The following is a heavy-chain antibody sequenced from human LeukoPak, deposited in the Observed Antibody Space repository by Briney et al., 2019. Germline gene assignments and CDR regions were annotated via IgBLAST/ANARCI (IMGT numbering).Heavy chain of an antibody. CDR2: IIGSGTEM. CDR1: GFTFNSYS. CDR3: AKVQSDIVGAVFFAFDV. Sequence: RGGSLRLSCGGSGFTFNSYSMNWVRQAPGKGLEWVASIIGSGTEMFYADSLKGRFTISRDNSKNSLYLQMNSLRVEDTGVYYCAKVQSDIVGAVFFAFDVWGQGQMVSVSS. J-gene: IGHJ3*01. D-gene: IGHD1-26*01. V-gene: IGHV3-21*06.